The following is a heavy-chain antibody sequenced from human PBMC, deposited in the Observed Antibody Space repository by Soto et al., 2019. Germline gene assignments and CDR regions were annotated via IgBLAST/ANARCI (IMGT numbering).Heavy chain of an antibody. J-gene: IGHJ6*03. D-gene: IGHD3-3*01. CDR3: ARTKITIFGVSYYYMDV. CDR1: GGCFTGYY. Sequence: SETLSLTCAVYGGCFTGYYWSWIHQNPGKGLEWIGEINHSGSTNYNPSLKSRVTISVDTSKNQFSLKLSSVTAADTAVYYCARTKITIFGVSYYYMDVWGKGTTVTVSS. V-gene: IGHV4-34*01. CDR2: INHSGST.